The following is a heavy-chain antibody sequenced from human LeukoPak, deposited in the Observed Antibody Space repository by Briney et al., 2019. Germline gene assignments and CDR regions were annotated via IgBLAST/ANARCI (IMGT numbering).Heavy chain of an antibody. CDR2: IKYDGSEK. Sequence: GGSLRLSCTASGFTFSSYWMNWVRQAPGKGLEWVANIKYDGSEKYHVDSVKGRFTISRDNAKNSLYLQMNSLRAEDTAVYYCARALDSLYSSGWPSAGYWGQGTLVTVSS. J-gene: IGHJ4*02. V-gene: IGHV3-7*01. CDR1: GFTFSSYW. CDR3: ARALDSLYSSGWPSAGY. D-gene: IGHD6-19*01.